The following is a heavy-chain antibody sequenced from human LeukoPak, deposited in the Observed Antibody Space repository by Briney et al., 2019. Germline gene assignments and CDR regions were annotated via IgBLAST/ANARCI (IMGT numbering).Heavy chain of an antibody. CDR2: IYYSGST. J-gene: IGHJ4*02. CDR1: GGSISSGDYY. Sequence: PSETLSLTCTVSGGSISSGDYYWSWIRQPPGKGLEWIGYIYYSGSTYYNPSLKSRVTISVDTSKNQFSLKLSSVTAADTAVYYCARAVGHDYVWGSYRAYFDYWGQGTLVTVSS. CDR3: ARAVGHDYVWGSYRAYFDY. V-gene: IGHV4-30-4*01. D-gene: IGHD3-16*02.